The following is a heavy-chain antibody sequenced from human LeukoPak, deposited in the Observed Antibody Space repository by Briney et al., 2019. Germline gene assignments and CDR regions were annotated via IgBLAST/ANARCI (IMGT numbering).Heavy chain of an antibody. CDR1: GFTFSSYS. CDR2: ISSSSSYI. CDR3: ARIGGYDFWSGYYTDY. V-gene: IGHV3-21*01. J-gene: IGHJ4*02. D-gene: IGHD3-3*01. Sequence: GGSLRLSCAASGFTFSSYSMNWVRQAPGKGLGWVSSISSSSSYIYYADSVKGRFTISRDNAKNSLYLQMNSLRAEDTAVYYCARIGGYDFWSGYYTDYWGQGTLVTVSS.